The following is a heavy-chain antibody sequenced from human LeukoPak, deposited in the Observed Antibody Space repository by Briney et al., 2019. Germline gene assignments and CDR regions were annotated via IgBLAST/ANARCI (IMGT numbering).Heavy chain of an antibody. CDR1: GGSISRSSYY. CDR3: EAGTVPDEDY. V-gene: IGHV4-39*01. D-gene: IGHD4-17*01. Sequence: SETLSLTCTVSGGSISRSSYYWGWIRQPPGKGLEWIGSIYYSGSTYYNPSLKSRVTISVDTSKNQFSLKLSSVTAADTAVYYCEAGTVPDEDYWGQGTLVTVSS. J-gene: IGHJ4*02. CDR2: IYYSGST.